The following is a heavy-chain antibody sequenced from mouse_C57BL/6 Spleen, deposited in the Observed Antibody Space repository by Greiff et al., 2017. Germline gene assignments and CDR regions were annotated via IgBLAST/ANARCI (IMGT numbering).Heavy chain of an antibody. Sequence: VQLQQSGPVLVKPGASVKMSCKASGYTFTDYYMNWVKQSHGKSLEWIGVINPYNGGTSYNQKFKGKDTLTVDKSSSTAYMELNSLTSEDSAVYYCARRTIYYGSSYDYFDVWGTGTTVTVSS. V-gene: IGHV1-19*01. CDR2: INPYNGGT. CDR1: GYTFTDYY. D-gene: IGHD1-1*01. CDR3: ARRTIYYGSSYDYFDV. J-gene: IGHJ1*03.